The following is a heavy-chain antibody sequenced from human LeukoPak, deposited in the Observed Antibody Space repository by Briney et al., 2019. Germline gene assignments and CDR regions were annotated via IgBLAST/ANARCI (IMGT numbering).Heavy chain of an antibody. CDR3: GRNAAYCIDC. CDR1: GYSLSSEYW. D-gene: IGHD2-15*01. J-gene: IGHJ1*01. CDR2: ILRSGST. V-gene: IGHV4-4*02. Sequence: PSGTLSLTCVVSGYSLSSEYWWSGVRPSPGKGLEWIGKILRSGSTNYNPSLKSRVTISLDKSNNQFSLKLTSVTAADTAMYYCGRNAAYCIDCWGQGILVTVSS.